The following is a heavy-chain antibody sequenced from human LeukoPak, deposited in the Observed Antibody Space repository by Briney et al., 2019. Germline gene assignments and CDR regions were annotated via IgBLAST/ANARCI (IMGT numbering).Heavy chain of an antibody. J-gene: IGHJ4*02. Sequence: SETLSLTCTVSGGSISSNNYYWGWIRQPPGRGLEWIGRISYGGRNYYNPSLKSRVTISVHSSKNQFSLKLTSVTAADTAVYYCAGGWNGADPPFDYWGQGTLVTVSS. CDR3: AGGWNGADPPFDY. CDR1: GGSISSNNYY. V-gene: IGHV4-39*01. CDR2: ISYGGRN. D-gene: IGHD1-1*01.